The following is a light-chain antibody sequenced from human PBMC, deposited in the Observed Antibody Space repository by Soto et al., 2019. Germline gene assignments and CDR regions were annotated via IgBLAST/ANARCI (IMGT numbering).Light chain of an antibody. CDR2: EVS. CDR1: SGDVGGYKF. J-gene: IGLJ1*01. CDR3: GSYTGNIYG. V-gene: IGLV2-14*01. Sequence: QSALTQPASVSGSPGQSITIYCTGTSGDVGGYKFVSWYQQHPGKAPKLMIYEVSNRPSGVSSRFSGSKSGNTASLTISGLQAEDEADYFGGSYTGNIYGFGNGTKLTVL.